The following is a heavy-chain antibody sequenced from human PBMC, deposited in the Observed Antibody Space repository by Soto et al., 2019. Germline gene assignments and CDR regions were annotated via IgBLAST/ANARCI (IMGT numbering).Heavy chain of an antibody. CDR3: ARAYTPPDIVATIWLYYYGMDV. Sequence: PGGSLRLSCAASGFTFSSYGMHWVRRAPGKGLEWVAVIWYDGSNKYYVDSVKGRFTISRDNSKNTLYLQMNSLRAEDTAVYYCARAYTPPDIVATIWLYYYGMDVWGQRTSVTVSS. CDR1: GFTFSSYG. D-gene: IGHD5-12*01. J-gene: IGHJ6*02. V-gene: IGHV3-33*01. CDR2: IWYDGSNK.